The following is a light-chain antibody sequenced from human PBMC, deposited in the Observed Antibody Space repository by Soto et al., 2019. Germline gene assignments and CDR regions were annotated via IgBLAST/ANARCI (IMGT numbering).Light chain of an antibody. J-gene: IGKJ4*01. CDR2: KAS. Sequence: DIQMTQSPSTLSASVGDRVTITCRASQSISSWLAWYQQKPGKAPNLLIYKASSLESGVPSRFRGSGSGTESTLTISSLQPDDFATYYCQQYNSYPLTFGGGTKVEIK. CDR3: QQYNSYPLT. V-gene: IGKV1-5*03. CDR1: QSISSW.